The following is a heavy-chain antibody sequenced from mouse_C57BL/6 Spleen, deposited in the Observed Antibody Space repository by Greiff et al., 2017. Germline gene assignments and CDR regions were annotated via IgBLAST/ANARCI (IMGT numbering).Heavy chain of an antibody. D-gene: IGHD2-4*01. V-gene: IGHV5-6*02. Sequence: EVMLVESGGDLVKPGGSLKLSCAASGFTFSSYGMSWVRQTPDKRLEWVATISSGGSYTYYPDSVKGRLTISRDNAKNTLYLQMSSLKSEDTAMYYCARIYYDYDYYAMDYWGQGTSVTVSS. CDR2: ISSGGSYT. CDR3: ARIYYDYDYYAMDY. J-gene: IGHJ4*01. CDR1: GFTFSSYG.